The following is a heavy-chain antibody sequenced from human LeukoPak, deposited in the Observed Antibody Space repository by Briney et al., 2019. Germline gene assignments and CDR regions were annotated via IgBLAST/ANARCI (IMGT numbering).Heavy chain of an antibody. J-gene: IGHJ5*01. CDR1: GDDIRSSNW. CDR2: VYHSGSM. CDR3: ARVSGSGLYFKSFDP. D-gene: IGHD3-10*01. Sequence: SGTLSLTCSVSGDDIRSSNWWTWVRQPPQKGLEWIGEVYHSGSMNYNPSLKSRIYMSVDKSQNRFSLRLTSVTAADTAVYFCARVSGSGLYFKSFDPWGQGTLVIVSS. V-gene: IGHV4-4*02.